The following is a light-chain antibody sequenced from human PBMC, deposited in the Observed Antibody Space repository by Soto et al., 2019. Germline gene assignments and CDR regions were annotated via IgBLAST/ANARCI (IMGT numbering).Light chain of an antibody. Sequence: EIVLTQSPGTLSLSPGERATLSCRASQSVSSSYLAWYQQKPGQAPRLLIYGASSMATGIPDRFSGSGSGTDFTLTISSLEPEDFAVYYCQQYGSSPFTFGHGTKVDIK. CDR3: QQYGSSPFT. CDR2: GAS. CDR1: QSVSSSY. V-gene: IGKV3-20*01. J-gene: IGKJ3*01.